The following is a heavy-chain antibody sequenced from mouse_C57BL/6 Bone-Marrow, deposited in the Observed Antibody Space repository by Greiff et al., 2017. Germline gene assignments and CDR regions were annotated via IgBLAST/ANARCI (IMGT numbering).Heavy chain of an antibody. CDR2: IHPNSGST. CDR1: GYPFTSYW. Sequence: QVQLQQPGAELVKPGASVKLSCKASGYPFTSYWMHWVKQRPGQGLEWIGMIHPNSGSTNYNEKLKSKATLTVDKSSSTAYMQLSSLTSEDSAVYYCARSGFHYGSSPCYAMDYWGQGTSVTVSS. J-gene: IGHJ4*01. D-gene: IGHD1-1*01. CDR3: ARSGFHYGSSPCYAMDY. V-gene: IGHV1-64*01.